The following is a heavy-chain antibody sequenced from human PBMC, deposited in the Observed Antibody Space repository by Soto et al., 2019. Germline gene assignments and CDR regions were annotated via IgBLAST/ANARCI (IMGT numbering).Heavy chain of an antibody. J-gene: IGHJ4*02. CDR3: ARGRYYDSSGLYYFDY. Sequence: PSETLSLTCTVSGGSISSYYWSWIRQPPGKGLEWIGYIYCSGSTNYNPSLKSRVTISVDTSKNQFSLKLSSVTAADTAVYYCARGRYYDSSGLYYFDYWGQGTLVTVSS. CDR1: GGSISSYY. D-gene: IGHD3-22*01. CDR2: IYCSGST. V-gene: IGHV4-59*01.